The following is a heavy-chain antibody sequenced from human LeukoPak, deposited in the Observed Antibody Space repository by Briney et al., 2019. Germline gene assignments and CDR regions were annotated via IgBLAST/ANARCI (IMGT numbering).Heavy chain of an antibody. CDR1: GGSISSGSYY. Sequence: PSETLSLTCTVSGGSISSGSYYWSWIRQPAGKGLEWIGHIYISGSTNYNPSLRSRVTISVDTSKNQFSLKLSSVTAADTAVYYCASRRVFAYYMDVWGKGTTVTISS. J-gene: IGHJ6*03. CDR2: IYISGST. CDR3: ASRRVFAYYMDV. V-gene: IGHV4-61*09.